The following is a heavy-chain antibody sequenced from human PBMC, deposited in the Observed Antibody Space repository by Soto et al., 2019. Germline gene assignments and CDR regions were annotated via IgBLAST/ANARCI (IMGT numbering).Heavy chain of an antibody. Sequence: EVQLVESGGGLVQPGGSLRLSCVASGFSFNTYAMTWVRQASGKGPEWISFTTFDGSDKYYADSVKGRFIISRDNAKNTLYLQMSRLRHDDTAMYFCARAVGLWRFDYWGQGAQVTVSS. CDR3: ARAVGLWRFDY. V-gene: IGHV3-48*02. CDR1: GFSFNTYA. D-gene: IGHD1-26*01. J-gene: IGHJ4*02. CDR2: TTFDGSDK.